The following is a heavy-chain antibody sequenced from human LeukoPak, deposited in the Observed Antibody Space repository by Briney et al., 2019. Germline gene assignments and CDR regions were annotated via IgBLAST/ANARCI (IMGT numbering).Heavy chain of an antibody. V-gene: IGHV4-39*01. D-gene: IGHD2-2*01. CDR2: IYYSGST. CDR3: ARGEYCSSTSCYDRHWFDP. CDR1: GGSISSSSYY. Sequence: SETLSLTCTVSGGSISSSSYYWGWIRQPPGKGLEWIGSIYYSGSTYYNPSLKSRVTISVDTSKNQFSLKLSSVTAADTAVYYCARGEYCSSTSCYDRHWFDPWGQGTLVTVSS. J-gene: IGHJ5*02.